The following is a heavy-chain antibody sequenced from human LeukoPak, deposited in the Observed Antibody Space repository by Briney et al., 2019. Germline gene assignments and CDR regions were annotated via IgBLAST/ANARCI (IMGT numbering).Heavy chain of an antibody. J-gene: IGHJ5*02. CDR2: ISADAVDT. CDR3: AKDVWWSVS. Sequence: GGSLRLSCVASGFTFSNHAMTWVRQAPGKGLEWVSAISADAVDTFYAPSVKGRFAISRDNSKNTMYLQINSLRAEDTAIYYCAKDVWWSVSWGQGTLVTVSS. V-gene: IGHV3-23*01. CDR1: GFTFSNHA. D-gene: IGHD2-8*02.